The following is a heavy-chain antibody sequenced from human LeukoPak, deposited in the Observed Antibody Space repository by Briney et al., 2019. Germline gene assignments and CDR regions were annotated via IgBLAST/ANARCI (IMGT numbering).Heavy chain of an antibody. Sequence: GGSLRLSCAASGFTFSSYWMHWVRQAPGKGLVWVSRINSDGSSTSYADSVKGRFTISRDNAENTLYLQMNSLRAEDTAVYYCARDGGIVFTYYFDYWGQGTLVTVSS. V-gene: IGHV3-74*01. CDR1: GFTFSSYW. D-gene: IGHD1-26*01. J-gene: IGHJ4*02. CDR2: INSDGSST. CDR3: ARDGGIVFTYYFDY.